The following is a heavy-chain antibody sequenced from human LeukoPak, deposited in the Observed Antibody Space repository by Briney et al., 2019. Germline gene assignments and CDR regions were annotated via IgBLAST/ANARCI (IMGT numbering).Heavy chain of an antibody. CDR2: IIPIFGTA. CDR3: ARDSSDYDILTGYPRFDY. Sequence: ASVKVSCKASGGTFSSYAISWVRQAPGQELERMGGIIPIFGTANYAQKFQGRVTITADKSTSTAYMELSSLRSEDTAVYYCARDSSDYDILTGYPRFDYWGQGTLVTVSS. CDR1: GGTFSSYA. J-gene: IGHJ4*02. V-gene: IGHV1-69*06. D-gene: IGHD3-9*01.